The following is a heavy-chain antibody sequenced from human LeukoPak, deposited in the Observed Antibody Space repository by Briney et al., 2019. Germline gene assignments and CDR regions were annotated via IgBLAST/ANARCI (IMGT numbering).Heavy chain of an antibody. Sequence: GGSLRLSCAASGFTFSSYEMNWVRQALGKGLEWVSYISSSGSTIYYADSVKGRFTISRDNAKNSLYLQMNSLRAEDTAVYYCAREMRFTTTHFDYWGQGTLVTVSS. D-gene: IGHD3-3*01. V-gene: IGHV3-48*03. CDR1: GFTFSSYE. CDR3: AREMRFTTTHFDY. CDR2: ISSSGSTI. J-gene: IGHJ4*02.